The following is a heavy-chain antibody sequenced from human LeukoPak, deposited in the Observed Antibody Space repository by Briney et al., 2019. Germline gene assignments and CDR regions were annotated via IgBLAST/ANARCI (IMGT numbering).Heavy chain of an antibody. Sequence: SETLSLTCTVSGGSISSGSYYWSWIRQPAGKGLEWIGRIYTSGSTNYNPSLKSRVTISVDTSKNQFSLKLSSVTAADTAVYYCARDIDDFWSGPNDAFDIWGQGTMVTVSS. D-gene: IGHD3-3*01. CDR1: GGSISSGSYY. CDR3: ARDIDDFWSGPNDAFDI. CDR2: IYTSGST. V-gene: IGHV4-61*02. J-gene: IGHJ3*02.